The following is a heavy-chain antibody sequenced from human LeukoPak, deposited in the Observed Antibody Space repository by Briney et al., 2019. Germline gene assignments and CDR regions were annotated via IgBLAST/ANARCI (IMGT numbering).Heavy chain of an antibody. D-gene: IGHD2-15*01. CDR3: AKNGDRGAYCTGGTCYPYFYYYMDV. CDR2: FSCSGGST. Sequence: GGSLRLFCASSGFTFSSYAMSWVRQAPGKGLEWVSAFSCSGGSTYYADSVKGRFTISRDNSKNTLYLQMNRLRAEDTAIYYCAKNGDRGAYCTGGTCYPYFYYYMDVWGKGTTVTI. V-gene: IGHV3-23*01. CDR1: GFTFSSYA. J-gene: IGHJ6*03.